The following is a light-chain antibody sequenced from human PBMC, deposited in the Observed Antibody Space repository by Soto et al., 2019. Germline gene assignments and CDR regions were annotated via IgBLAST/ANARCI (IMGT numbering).Light chain of an antibody. CDR2: GAS. CDR1: QSVTSN. Sequence: EIVMTQSPATLSVSPGERATLSCRASQSVTSNLAWYQQKPGRAPRLLIYGASTRATGIPARFSGSGSGTEFTLTITSLQPEDFAIYFCLQANRVPLSFGQGTRLEIK. V-gene: IGKV3-15*01. CDR3: LQANRVPLS. J-gene: IGKJ5*01.